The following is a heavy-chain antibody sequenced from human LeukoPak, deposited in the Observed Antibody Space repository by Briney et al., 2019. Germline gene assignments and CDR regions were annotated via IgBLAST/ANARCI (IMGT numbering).Heavy chain of an antibody. J-gene: IGHJ5*02. CDR2: IYYSGST. Sequence: SETLSLTCTVSGGSISSSSYYWGWIRQPPGKGLEWIGSIYYSGSTYYNPSLKSRVTISVDTSKNQFSLKLSSVTAADTAVYYCARDADTSEFFSWLDLWGQGTLVTVSS. CDR1: GGSISSSSYY. V-gene: IGHV4-39*02. D-gene: IGHD3-22*01. CDR3: ARDADTSEFFSWLDL.